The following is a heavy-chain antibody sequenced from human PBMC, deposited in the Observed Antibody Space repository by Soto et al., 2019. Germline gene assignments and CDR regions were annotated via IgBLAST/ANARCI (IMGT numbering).Heavy chain of an antibody. CDR3: AKGLRSSSGWPHAHWFDP. CDR2: ISGSGGST. D-gene: IGHD6-19*01. V-gene: IGHV3-23*01. Sequence: GGSLRLSCAASGFTFSSYAMSWVRQAPGKGLEWVSAISGSGGSTYYADSVKGRFTISRDNSKNTLYLQMNSLRAEDTAVYYCAKGLRSSSGWPHAHWFDPWGQGTLVTVSS. CDR1: GFTFSSYA. J-gene: IGHJ5*02.